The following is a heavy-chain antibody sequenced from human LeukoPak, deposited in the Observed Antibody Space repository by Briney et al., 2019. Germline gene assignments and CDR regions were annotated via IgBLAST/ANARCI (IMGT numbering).Heavy chain of an antibody. CDR3: ARQRYSSSWIDY. J-gene: IGHJ4*02. CDR2: IYYSGNT. CDR1: GGSISSSSYY. V-gene: IGHV4-39*01. D-gene: IGHD6-13*01. Sequence: SETLSLTCTVSGGSISSSSYYWGWIRQPPGKGLEWIESIYYSGNTYYNPSLKSRVTISVDTSKNQFSLKLSSVTAADTAVYYCARQRYSSSWIDYWGQGTLVTVSS.